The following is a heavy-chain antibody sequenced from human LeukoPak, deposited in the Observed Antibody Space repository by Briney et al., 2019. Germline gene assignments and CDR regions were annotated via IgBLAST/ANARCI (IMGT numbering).Heavy chain of an antibody. Sequence: RGSLRLSCAASGFTFSTYAMSWVRQAPGKGPEWVSAISGSGGSTYYPDSVRGRFTISRDNAKNTLYLQISSLRAEDTALYYCAKDKGDYTSSSSSYNWFDSWGQGTLVTVSS. CDR1: GFTFSTYA. V-gene: IGHV3-23*01. CDR2: ISGSGGST. CDR3: AKDKGDYTSSSSSYNWFDS. D-gene: IGHD6-6*01. J-gene: IGHJ5*01.